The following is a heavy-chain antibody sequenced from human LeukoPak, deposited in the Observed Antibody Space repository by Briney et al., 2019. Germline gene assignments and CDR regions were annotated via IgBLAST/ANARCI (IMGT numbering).Heavy chain of an antibody. J-gene: IGHJ4*02. D-gene: IGHD6-6*01. CDR3: ARGLVGSSPSY. CDR2: MNPNSGNT. V-gene: IGHV1-8*02. Sequence: GASVKVSCKASGYTFTSYGISWVRQATGQGLEWMGWMNPNSGNTGYGQRFQGRVTMTRNTSISTAYMELSSLRSEDTAVYYCARGLVGSSPSYWGQGTLVTVSS. CDR1: GYTFTSYG.